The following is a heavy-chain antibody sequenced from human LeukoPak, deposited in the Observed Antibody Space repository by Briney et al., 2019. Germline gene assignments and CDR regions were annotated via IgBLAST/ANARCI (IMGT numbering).Heavy chain of an antibody. V-gene: IGHV3-23*01. Sequence: GGSLRLSCAASGFTFSSYAMSWVRQAPGNGLEWVSAISGSGGSTYYADSVKGRFTISRDNSKNTLYLQMNSPRAEDTAVYYCAKEKSRSYGSGSYYYYWGQGTLVTVSS. D-gene: IGHD3-10*01. CDR3: AKEKSRSYGSGSYYYY. CDR1: GFTFSSYA. J-gene: IGHJ4*02. CDR2: ISGSGGST.